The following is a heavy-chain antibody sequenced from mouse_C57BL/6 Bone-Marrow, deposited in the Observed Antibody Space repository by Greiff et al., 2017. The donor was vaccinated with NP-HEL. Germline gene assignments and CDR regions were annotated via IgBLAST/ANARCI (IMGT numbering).Heavy chain of an antibody. V-gene: IGHV1-81*01. Sequence: VQLQESGAELARPGASVKLSCKASGYTFTSYGISWVKQRTGQGLEWIGEIYPRSGNTYYNEKFKGKATLTADKSSSTAYMELRSLTSEDSAVYFCARPMGGFAYWGQGTLVTVSA. CDR2: IYPRSGNT. J-gene: IGHJ3*01. CDR1: GYTFTSYG. CDR3: ARPMGGFAY.